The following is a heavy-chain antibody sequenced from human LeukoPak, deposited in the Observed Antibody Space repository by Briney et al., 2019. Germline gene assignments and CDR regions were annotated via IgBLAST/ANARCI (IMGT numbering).Heavy chain of an antibody. CDR1: GFTFSSYW. V-gene: IGHV3-74*01. CDR3: ARDPGAFPYFFDS. J-gene: IGHJ4*02. Sequence: GGSLRLSCAASGFTFSSYWMHWVRQAPGKGLVWVSRINTDGSSTSYADSVKGRFTISRDNSKNTLYLQMNSLRVEDTAVYFCARDPGAFPYFFDSWGQGTLVTVSS. CDR2: INTDGSST. D-gene: IGHD4/OR15-4a*01.